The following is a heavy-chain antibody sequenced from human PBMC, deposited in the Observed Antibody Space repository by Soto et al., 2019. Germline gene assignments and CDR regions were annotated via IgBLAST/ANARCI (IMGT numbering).Heavy chain of an antibody. V-gene: IGHV3-30-3*01. Sequence: LRLSCAASGFTFSSYAMHWVRQAPGKGLEWVAVISYDGSNKYYADSVKGRFTISRDNSKNTLYLQMNSLRAEDTAVYYCAREGYPWRQGTLVTVSS. CDR2: ISYDGSNK. CDR3: AREGYP. J-gene: IGHJ4*02. D-gene: IGHD6-13*01. CDR1: GFTFSSYA.